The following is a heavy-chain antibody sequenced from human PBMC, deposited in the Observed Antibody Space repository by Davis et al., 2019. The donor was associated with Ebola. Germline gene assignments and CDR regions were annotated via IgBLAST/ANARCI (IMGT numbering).Heavy chain of an antibody. V-gene: IGHV3-66*01. J-gene: IGHJ6*02. Sequence: GESLKISCAASGFTVSSNYMSWVRQAPGKGLEWVSVIYSGGNTYYADSVKGRFTISRDNSKNTLYLQMNSLRAEDTAVYYCAGMGARAYYYGMDVWGQGTTVTVSS. CDR1: GFTVSSNY. CDR3: AGMGARAYYYGMDV. D-gene: IGHD1-26*01. CDR2: IYSGGNT.